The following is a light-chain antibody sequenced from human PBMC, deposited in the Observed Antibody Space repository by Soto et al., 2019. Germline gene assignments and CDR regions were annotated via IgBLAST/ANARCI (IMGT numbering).Light chain of an antibody. V-gene: IGKV1-5*01. CDR1: QSISSW. CDR3: QQYNSYAFT. CDR2: DVS. Sequence: DIQMTQSPSTLSASVGDRVTITCRASQSISSWLAWYQQKPGKAPKLLMYDVSSLESGVPSRFSGSGSGTDFTLTITSLQPDDFATYYCQQYNSYAFTFGPGTKVDIK. J-gene: IGKJ3*01.